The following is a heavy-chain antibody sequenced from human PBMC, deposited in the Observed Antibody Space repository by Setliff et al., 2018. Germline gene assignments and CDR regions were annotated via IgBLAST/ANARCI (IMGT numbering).Heavy chain of an antibody. CDR3: GYYGLDV. CDR1: GGSFTNYY. J-gene: IGHJ6*02. V-gene: IGHV4-34*07. CDR2: INHSGST. D-gene: IGHD5-18*01. Sequence: SETLSLTCTVYGGSFTNYYWGWIRQSPGKGLEWIGEINHSGSTNYNPSLKSRLTISVDASTNQFSLKTEDTAVYYCISLWLGYYGLDVWGQGTTVTV.